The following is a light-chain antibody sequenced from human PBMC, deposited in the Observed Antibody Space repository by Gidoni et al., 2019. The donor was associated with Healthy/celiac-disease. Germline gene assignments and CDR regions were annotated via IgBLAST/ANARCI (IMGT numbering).Light chain of an antibody. CDR1: QSVSSSY. Sequence: EIVVTQSPGTLSLSPGERATLSCRASQSVSSSYLAWYQQKPGQAPRLLISGASSRATGIPDWFSGSGSGTVFTLTISRLAPEYFAVYYCQQYGSSYTFGQGTKLEIK. CDR3: QQYGSSYT. CDR2: GAS. J-gene: IGKJ2*01. V-gene: IGKV3-20*01.